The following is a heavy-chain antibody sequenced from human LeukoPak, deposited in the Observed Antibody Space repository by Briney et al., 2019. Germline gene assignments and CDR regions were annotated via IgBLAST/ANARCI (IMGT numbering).Heavy chain of an antibody. J-gene: IGHJ4*02. CDR3: AAGYSSSWSDY. CDR1: GFTFTSSA. CDR2: IVVGSGNT. V-gene: IGHV1-58*01. Sequence: TSVKVSCKASGFTFTSSAVQWVRQARGQRLEWIGWIVVGSGNTNYAQKFQERVTITRDMSTSTAYMELSSLRSEDTAVHYCAAGYSSSWSDYWGQGTLVTVSS. D-gene: IGHD6-13*01.